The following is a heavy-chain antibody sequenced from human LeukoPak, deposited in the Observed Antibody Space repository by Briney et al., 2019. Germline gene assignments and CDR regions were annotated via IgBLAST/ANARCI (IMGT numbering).Heavy chain of an antibody. D-gene: IGHD2-15*01. CDR2: IIPIFGTA. J-gene: IGHJ4*02. V-gene: IGHV1-69*05. CDR3: ARACGVVVVTAHPGDYYFDY. CDR1: GGTFSSYG. Sequence: SVKVSCKASGGTFSSYGISWVRQAPGQGLEWMGRIIPIFGTAKYAQKFQGRVTITTDESTSTAYMELSSLRYEDTAVYYCARACGVVVVTAHPGDYYFDYWGQGTVVTVSS.